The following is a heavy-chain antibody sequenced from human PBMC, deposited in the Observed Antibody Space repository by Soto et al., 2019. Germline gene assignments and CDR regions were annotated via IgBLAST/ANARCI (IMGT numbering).Heavy chain of an antibody. Sequence: QVQLVQSGAEVKKPGSSVKVSCKASGGTFSSYAISWVRQAPGQGLEWMGGIIPIFGTANYAQKFQGRVTITADESTSTAYMELSSLRSEDTAVYYCAREGGDYYGSGSRRIFDYWGQGTLVTVSS. CDR2: IIPIFGTA. CDR3: AREGGDYYGSGSRRIFDY. J-gene: IGHJ4*02. V-gene: IGHV1-69*12. CDR1: GGTFSSYA. D-gene: IGHD3-10*01.